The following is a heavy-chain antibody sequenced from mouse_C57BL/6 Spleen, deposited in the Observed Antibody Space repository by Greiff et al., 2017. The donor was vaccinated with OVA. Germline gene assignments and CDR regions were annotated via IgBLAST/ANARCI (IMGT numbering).Heavy chain of an antibody. CDR3: ARGYDYDGYYFDY. D-gene: IGHD2-4*01. CDR1: GYSITSGYY. Sequence: EVKLMESGPGLVKPSQSLSLTCSVTGYSITSGYYWNWIRQFPGNKLEWMGYISYDGSNNYNPSLKNRISITRDTSKNQFFLKLNSVTTEDTATYYCARGYDYDGYYFDYWGQGTTLTVSS. V-gene: IGHV3-6*01. CDR2: ISYDGSN. J-gene: IGHJ2*01.